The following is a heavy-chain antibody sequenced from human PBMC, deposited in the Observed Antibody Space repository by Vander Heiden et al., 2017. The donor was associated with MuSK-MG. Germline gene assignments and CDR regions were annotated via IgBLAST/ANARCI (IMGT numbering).Heavy chain of an antibody. Sequence: QVQLVQSGAEVKKPGASVKVSCKASGYTFTSYGISWVRQAPGQGLEWMGWISAYNGNTNYAQKLQGRVTMTTDTSTSTAYMELRSLRSDDTAVYYCARDRKRYFDWLLRNPQLDYWGQGTLVTVSS. CDR2: ISAYNGNT. V-gene: IGHV1-18*01. CDR3: ARDRKRYFDWLLRNPQLDY. D-gene: IGHD3-9*01. J-gene: IGHJ4*02. CDR1: GYTFTSYG.